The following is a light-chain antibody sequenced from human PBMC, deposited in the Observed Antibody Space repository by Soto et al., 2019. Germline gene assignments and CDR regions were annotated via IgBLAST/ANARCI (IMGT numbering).Light chain of an antibody. J-gene: IGKJ1*01. CDR3: HHYNSYSEA. Sequence: DIQMTQSPSSLSPSVGDRVTITCRASRSISDWLAWYQQKPGKAPELLIFDASNVKSGVLSRFSGSGSGTEFPLTISRLQPDDVATYYCHHYNSYSEAFGQGTKVDIK. CDR1: RSISDW. CDR2: DAS. V-gene: IGKV1-5*01.